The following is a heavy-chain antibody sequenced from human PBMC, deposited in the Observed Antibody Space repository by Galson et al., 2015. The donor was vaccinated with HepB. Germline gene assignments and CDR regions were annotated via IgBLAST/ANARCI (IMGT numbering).Heavy chain of an antibody. CDR3: ARGGRCSSTSCYGYYYYGMDV. Sequence: SLRLSCAASGFTFSDYYMSWIRQAPGKGLEWVSYISSSSSYTNYADSVKGRFTISRDNAKNSLYLQMNSLRAEDTAVYYCARGGRCSSTSCYGYYYYGMDVWGQGTTVTVSS. J-gene: IGHJ6*02. V-gene: IGHV3-11*06. CDR2: ISSSSSYT. CDR1: GFTFSDYY. D-gene: IGHD2-2*01.